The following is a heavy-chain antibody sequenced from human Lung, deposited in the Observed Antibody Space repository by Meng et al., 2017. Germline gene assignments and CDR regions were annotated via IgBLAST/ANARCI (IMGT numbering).Heavy chain of an antibody. D-gene: IGHD4-11*01. CDR3: ARGPTTMAHDFDY. J-gene: IGHJ4*02. CDR1: GGSFSDYY. CDR2: INHSGST. Sequence: LQQWGVRLLQPSGTLSLTCVVSGGSFSDYYWSWIRQPPGKGLEWIGEINHSGSTNYHPSLESRATISVDTSQNNLSLKLSSVTAADSAVYYCARGPTTMAHDFDYWGQGTLVTVSS. V-gene: IGHV4-34*01.